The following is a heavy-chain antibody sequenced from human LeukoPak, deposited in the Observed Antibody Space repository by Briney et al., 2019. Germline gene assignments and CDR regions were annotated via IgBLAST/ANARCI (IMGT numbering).Heavy chain of an antibody. D-gene: IGHD6-19*01. J-gene: IGHJ4*02. Sequence: PSETLSLTCTVSGGSISSSSYYWGWIRQPPGKGLEWIGSIYYSGSTYYNPSLKSRVTISVDTSKNQFSLKLSSVTAADTAVYYCARDGRSGWSVNWGQGTLVTVSS. CDR1: GGSISSSSYY. V-gene: IGHV4-39*07. CDR2: IYYSGST. CDR3: ARDGRSGWSVN.